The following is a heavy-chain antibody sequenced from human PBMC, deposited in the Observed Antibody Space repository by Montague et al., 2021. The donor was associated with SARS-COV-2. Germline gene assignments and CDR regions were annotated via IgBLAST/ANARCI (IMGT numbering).Heavy chain of an antibody. Sequence: SETLSLTCTVSGGSTNNYYWSWIRQPPGKGLEWIGRIHASGISTYNPSLETRVTMSVDTSKNQFSLKLSSVTAADTAVYYCARGKFSYDRGELDSWGQGTLVTVSS. V-gene: IGHV4-4*07. CDR1: GGSTNNYY. J-gene: IGHJ5*01. CDR3: ARGKFSYDRGELDS. CDR2: IHASGIS. D-gene: IGHD3-22*01.